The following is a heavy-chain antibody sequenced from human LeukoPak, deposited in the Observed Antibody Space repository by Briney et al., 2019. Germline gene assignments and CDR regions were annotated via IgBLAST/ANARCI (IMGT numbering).Heavy chain of an antibody. CDR3: AKDKELLQWLVRSYYFDY. CDR2: ISGDGGST. J-gene: IGHJ4*02. CDR1: GFTFDDYA. V-gene: IGHV3-43*02. D-gene: IGHD6-19*01. Sequence: GGSLRLSCAASGFTFDDYAMHWVRQAPGKGLEWVSLISGDGGSTYYADSVKGRFTISRDNSKNSLYLQMNSLRTEDTALYYCAKDKELLQWLVRSYYFDYWGQGTLVTVS.